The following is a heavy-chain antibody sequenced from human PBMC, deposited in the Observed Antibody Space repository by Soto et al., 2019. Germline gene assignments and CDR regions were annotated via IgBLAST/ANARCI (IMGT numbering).Heavy chain of an antibody. CDR3: AKEESRYYDSSGPVRGYFDY. CDR1: GFTFSSYG. Sequence: PGGSLRLSCAASGFTFSSYGMHWVRQAPGKGLEWVAVISYDGSNKYYADSVKGRFTISRDNSKNTLYLQMNSLRAEDTAVYYCAKEESRYYDSSGPVRGYFDYWGQGTLVTVSS. J-gene: IGHJ4*02. D-gene: IGHD3-22*01. CDR2: ISYDGSNK. V-gene: IGHV3-30*18.